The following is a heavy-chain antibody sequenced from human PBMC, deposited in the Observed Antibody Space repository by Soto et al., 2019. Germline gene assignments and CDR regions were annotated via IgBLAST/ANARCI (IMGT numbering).Heavy chain of an antibody. CDR2: MNQDGTIK. CDR3: ARRKIYCSGGSCSRAFDY. V-gene: IGHV3-7*01. Sequence: GGSLRLSCAASGFTFNNYWLSWVRQAPGQGLEWVANMNQDGTIKYYVDSVKGRFTISRDNAENSLFLQMNSLRAEDTAVYYCARRKIYCSGGSCSRAFDYWGKGTQGTVSS. J-gene: IGHJ4*02. D-gene: IGHD2-15*01. CDR1: GFTFNNYW.